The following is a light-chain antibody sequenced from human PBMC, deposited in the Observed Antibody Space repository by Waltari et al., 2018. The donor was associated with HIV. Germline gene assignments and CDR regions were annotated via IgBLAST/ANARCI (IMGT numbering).Light chain of an antibody. J-gene: IGLJ2*01. CDR2: GKN. CDR1: SRRTYY. CDR3: NSRDKSGNFVV. Sequence: SSELTQDPAVSVALGQTVRITCQGDSRRTYYATWYQQKPGQAPLLVIFGKNNRPPGIPDRFSGSSSGNTASLTITGTQAEDEGDYYCNSRDKSGNFVVFGGGTKLTVL. V-gene: IGLV3-19*01.